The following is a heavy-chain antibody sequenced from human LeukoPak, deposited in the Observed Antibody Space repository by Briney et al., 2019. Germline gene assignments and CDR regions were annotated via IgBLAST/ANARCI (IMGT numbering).Heavy chain of an antibody. Sequence: SETLSLTCAVYGGSFSGYYWSWIRQPPGKGLEWIGEINHSRSTNYNPSLKSRVTISVDTSKNQFSLKLSSVTAADTAVYYCARARTFRSTIFGVVIRFDPWGQGTLVTVSS. V-gene: IGHV4-34*01. CDR2: INHSRST. J-gene: IGHJ5*02. D-gene: IGHD3-3*01. CDR3: ARARTFRSTIFGVVIRFDP. CDR1: GGSFSGYY.